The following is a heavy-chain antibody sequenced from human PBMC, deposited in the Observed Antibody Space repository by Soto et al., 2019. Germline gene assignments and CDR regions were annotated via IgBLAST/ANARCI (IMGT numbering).Heavy chain of an antibody. J-gene: IGHJ4*02. Sequence: QVQLVESGGGVVQPGRSLRLSCAASGFTFSSYGMHWVRQAPGKGLEWVAVISYDGSNKYYADSVKGRFTISRDNSKKTLYLQMNSLRAEDTAVYYCAKTPLEDDFDYWGQGTLVTVSS. CDR1: GFTFSSYG. CDR2: ISYDGSNK. CDR3: AKTPLEDDFDY. V-gene: IGHV3-30*18.